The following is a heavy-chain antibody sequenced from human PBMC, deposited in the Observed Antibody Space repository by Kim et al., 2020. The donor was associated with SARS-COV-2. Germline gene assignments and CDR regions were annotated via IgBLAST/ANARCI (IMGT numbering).Heavy chain of an antibody. Sequence: ASVKVSCKASGYTFTSYAMNWVRQAPGQGLEWMGWINTNTGNPTYAQGFTGRFVFSLDTSVSTAYLQISSLKAEDTAVYYCARDRPGFDDQINYYGSGSYYHYYYYGMDVWGQGTTVTVSS. CDR2: INTNTGNP. J-gene: IGHJ6*02. CDR1: GYTFTSYA. CDR3: ARDRPGFDDQINYYGSGSYYHYYYYGMDV. V-gene: IGHV7-4-1*02. D-gene: IGHD3-10*01.